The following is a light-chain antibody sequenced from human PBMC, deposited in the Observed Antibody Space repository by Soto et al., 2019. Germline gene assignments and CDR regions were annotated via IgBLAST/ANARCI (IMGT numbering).Light chain of an antibody. V-gene: IGLV2-23*01. CDR3: CSYAGDNTYG. Sequence: QSALTQPASVSGSPGQSITISCTGTSSDVGSYDLVSWYQHHPGKAPKLIIYEGVKRPSGVSNRFSASKSGNTASLTISGLQAEDEADYYCCSYAGDNTYGFGTGTKVTVL. CDR1: SSDVGSYDL. J-gene: IGLJ1*01. CDR2: EGV.